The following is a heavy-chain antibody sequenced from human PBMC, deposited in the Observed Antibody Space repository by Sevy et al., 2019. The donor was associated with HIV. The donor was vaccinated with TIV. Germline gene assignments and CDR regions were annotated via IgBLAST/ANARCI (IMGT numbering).Heavy chain of an antibody. J-gene: IGHJ3*02. CDR3: AGDRYYYDSSGYYSGAFDI. CDR1: GFTFSSYA. Sequence: GGSLRLSCAASGFTFSSYAMHWVRQAPGKGLEWVAVISYDGSNKYYADSVKGRFTISRDNSKNTLYLQMNSLRAEDTAVYYCAGDRYYYDSSGYYSGAFDIWGQGTMVTVSS. CDR2: ISYDGSNK. D-gene: IGHD3-22*01. V-gene: IGHV3-30-3*01.